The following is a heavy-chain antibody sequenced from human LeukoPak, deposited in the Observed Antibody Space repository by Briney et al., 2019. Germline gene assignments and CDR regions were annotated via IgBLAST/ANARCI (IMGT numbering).Heavy chain of an antibody. CDR2: MNSNSGGT. D-gene: IGHD3-3*01. J-gene: IGHJ5*02. CDR1: GYTFTGYY. V-gene: IGHV1-2*02. Sequence: ASVNLSCKASGYTFTGYYMHWVRQAPGHGLEWVGWMNSNSGGTNYAQKFQGRVTMTRDTSISTAYMELSRLRSDDTAVYYCAKPRYDFWSGYTLDPWGQGTLVTVSS. CDR3: AKPRYDFWSGYTLDP.